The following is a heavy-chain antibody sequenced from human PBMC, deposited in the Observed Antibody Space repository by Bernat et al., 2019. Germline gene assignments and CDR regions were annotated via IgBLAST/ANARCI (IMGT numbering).Heavy chain of an antibody. Sequence: QVQLQQWGAGLLKPSETLSLTCAVYGGSFSGYYWSWIRQPPGKGREWIGEINHRGSTNYNPSLKSRVTISVDTSKNQFSLKLSSVTAADTAVYYCARVRGYYGSGIHSDYWGQGTLVTVSS. CDR3: ARVRGYYGSGIHSDY. J-gene: IGHJ4*02. CDR2: INHRGST. V-gene: IGHV4-34*01. CDR1: GGSFSGYY. D-gene: IGHD3-10*01.